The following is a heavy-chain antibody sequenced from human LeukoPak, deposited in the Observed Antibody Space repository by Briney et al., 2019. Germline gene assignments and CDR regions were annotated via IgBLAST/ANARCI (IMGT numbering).Heavy chain of an antibody. D-gene: IGHD2-15*01. V-gene: IGHV1-69*13. CDR1: GGTFSSYA. CDR2: IIPIFGTA. CDR3: ARVVDNCSGGSCYSALFDY. J-gene: IGHJ4*02. Sequence: SVKVSCKASGGTFSSYAISWVRQAPGQGLEWMGGIIPIFGTANYAQKFQGRVTITADESTSTAYMELSSLRSEDTAVYYCARVVDNCSGGSCYSALFDYWGQETLVTVSS.